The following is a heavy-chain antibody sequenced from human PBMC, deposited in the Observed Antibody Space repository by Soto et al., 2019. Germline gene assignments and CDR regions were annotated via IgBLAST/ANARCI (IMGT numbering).Heavy chain of an antibody. CDR3: ARTRTTVTSYYYYGMDV. Sequence: QVQLVQSGAEVKKPGSSVKVSCKASGGTFSSYAISWVRQAPGQGLEWMGGIIAIFGTANYAQKFQGRVTINADESTSTAYMELSSLRSEDTAVYYCARTRTTVTSYYYYGMDVWGQGTTVTVSS. CDR2: IIAIFGTA. CDR1: GGTFSSYA. J-gene: IGHJ6*02. D-gene: IGHD4-17*01. V-gene: IGHV1-69*01.